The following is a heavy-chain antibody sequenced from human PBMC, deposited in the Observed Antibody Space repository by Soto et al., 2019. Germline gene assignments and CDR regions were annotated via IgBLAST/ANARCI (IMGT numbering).Heavy chain of an antibody. V-gene: IGHV4-39*01. J-gene: IGHJ1*01. CDR3: ARHRGSPGYSSSWRLEYFQH. CDR1: GGSISSSSYY. CDR2: IYYSGST. D-gene: IGHD6-13*01. Sequence: SETLSLTCTVSGGSISSSSYYWGWIRQPPGKGLEWIGSIYYSGSTYYNPSLKSRVTISVDTSKNQFSLKLSSVTAADTAVYYCARHRGSPGYSSSWRLEYFQHWGQGTLVTVSS.